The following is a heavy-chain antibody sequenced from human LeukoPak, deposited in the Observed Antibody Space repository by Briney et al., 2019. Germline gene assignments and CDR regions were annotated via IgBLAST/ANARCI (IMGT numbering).Heavy chain of an antibody. CDR2: ISGSGGST. D-gene: IGHD1-7*01. CDR3: AKAYNWNYYYFDY. CDR1: GFTFSSYA. V-gene: IGHV3-23*01. J-gene: IGHJ4*02. Sequence: GGSLRLSCAASGFTFSSYAMSWVRQAPGKGLEWVSAISGSGGSTYYADSVKGRFTISRDNSKNTLYLRMNSLRAEDTAVYYCAKAYNWNYYYFDYWGQGTLVTVSS.